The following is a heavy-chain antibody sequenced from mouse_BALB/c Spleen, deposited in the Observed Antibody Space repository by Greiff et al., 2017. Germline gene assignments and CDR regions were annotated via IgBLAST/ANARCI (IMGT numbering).Heavy chain of an antibody. J-gene: IGHJ4*01. CDR1: GFSLTSYG. CDR2: IWAGGST. CDR3: ARDLMIHAMDY. D-gene: IGHD2-4*01. V-gene: IGHV2-9*02. Sequence: VQRVESGPGLVAPSQSLSITCTVSGFSLTSYGVHWVRQPPGKGLEWLGVIWAGGSTNYNSALMSRLSISKDNSKSQVFLKMNSLQTDDTAMYYCARDLMIHAMDYWGQGTSVTVSS.